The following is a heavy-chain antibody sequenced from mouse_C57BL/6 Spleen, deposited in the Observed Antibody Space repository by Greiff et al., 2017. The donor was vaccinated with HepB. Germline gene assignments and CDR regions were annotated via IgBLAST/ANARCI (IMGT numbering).Heavy chain of an antibody. J-gene: IGHJ3*01. CDR1: GYTFTSYT. Sequence: QVQLQQSGAELARPGASVKMSCKASGYTFTSYTMHWVKQRPGQGLEWIGYINPSSGYTKYNQKFKDKATLTADKSSSTAYMQLSSLTSEDSAVYYCARSYDGGAWFAYWGQGTLVTVSA. CDR2: INPSSGYT. D-gene: IGHD2-14*01. CDR3: ARSYDGGAWFAY. V-gene: IGHV1-4*01.